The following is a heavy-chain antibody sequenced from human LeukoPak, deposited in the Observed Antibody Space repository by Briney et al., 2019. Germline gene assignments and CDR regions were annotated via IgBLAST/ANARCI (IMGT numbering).Heavy chain of an antibody. V-gene: IGHV4-4*07. CDR2: MDPSGNS. Sequence: SETLSLTCSVSGGSISTYLWSWIRQSAGKGLEWVGRMDPSGNSYYNPSLKSRVTMSIDTSKNQFSLMLNSVTAADTAVYYCARALQVFGVDYNWFAPWGQGTLVTVSS. CDR1: GGSISTYL. CDR3: ARALQVFGVDYNWFAP. D-gene: IGHD3-3*01. J-gene: IGHJ5*02.